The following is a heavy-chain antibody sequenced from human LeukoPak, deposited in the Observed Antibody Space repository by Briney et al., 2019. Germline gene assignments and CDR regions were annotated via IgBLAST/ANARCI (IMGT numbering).Heavy chain of an antibody. CDR3: ARVVRDFWSGYYAVSYLDV. CDR1: GHTFTSYA. J-gene: IGHJ6*04. D-gene: IGHD3-3*01. Sequence: ASVKVSCKASGHTFTSYAMNWVRQAPGQGLEWMGWISAYNGNTNYAQKLQGRVTMTTDTSTSTAYMELRSLRSDDTAVYYCARVVRDFWSGYYAVSYLDVWGKGTTVTVSS. V-gene: IGHV1-18*01. CDR2: ISAYNGNT.